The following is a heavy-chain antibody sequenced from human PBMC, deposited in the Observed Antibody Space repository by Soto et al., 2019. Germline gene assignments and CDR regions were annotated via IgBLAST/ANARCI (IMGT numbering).Heavy chain of an antibody. CDR1: GGTFSSYA. CDR2: LIPIFGTA. J-gene: IGHJ4*02. D-gene: IGHD3-3*01. CDR3: AGAKYYDFWSGYFLDY. Sequence: QVQLVQSGAEVKKPGSSVKVSCKASGGTFSSYAISWVRQAPGQGLEWMGGLIPIFGTANYAQKFQGRVTIAADESTSTAYMELSGLRSADTAVYYCAGAKYYDFWSGYFLDYWGQGTLVTVSS. V-gene: IGHV1-69*01.